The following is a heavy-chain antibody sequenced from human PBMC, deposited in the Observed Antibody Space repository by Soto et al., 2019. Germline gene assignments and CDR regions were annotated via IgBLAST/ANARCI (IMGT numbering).Heavy chain of an antibody. CDR2: INPSGGRT. J-gene: IGHJ4*02. V-gene: IGHV1-46*01. CDR1: GYTFISHY. Sequence: GASVKVSCKASGYTFISHYLHWVRQAPGQGLEWMGVINPSGGRTRYAQKFQGRVTISVDTSKNQFSLKLSSVTAADTAVYYCARDVVADIYFDYWGQGTLVTVSS. CDR3: ARDVVADIYFDY. D-gene: IGHD2-15*01.